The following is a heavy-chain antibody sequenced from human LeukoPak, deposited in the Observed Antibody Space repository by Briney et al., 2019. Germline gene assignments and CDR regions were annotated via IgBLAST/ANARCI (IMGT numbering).Heavy chain of an antibody. D-gene: IGHD1-26*01. Sequence: SETLSLTCTVSGGSISSGDYYWSWIRQPPGKGLEWIGYIYYSGSTNYSPSLKSRVTISLDTSKNQFSLKLSSVTAADTAVYHCARGGIVGATTFDYWGQGTLVTVSS. V-gene: IGHV4-61*08. CDR1: GGSISSGDYY. J-gene: IGHJ4*02. CDR3: ARGGIVGATTFDY. CDR2: IYYSGST.